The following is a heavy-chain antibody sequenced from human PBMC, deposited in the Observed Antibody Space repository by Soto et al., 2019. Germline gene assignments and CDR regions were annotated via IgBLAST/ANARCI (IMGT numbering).Heavy chain of an antibody. CDR1: GGSISSGGYP. CDR3: ARQGGLICSSTSCFLFSTTYYYYYGMDV. Sequence: SETLSLTCAVSGGSISSGGYPWSWIRQPPGKGLEWIGYINHSGSTNYNPSLKSRVTISVDTSKNQFSLKLSSVTAADTAVYYCARQGGLICSSTSCFLFSTTYYYYYGMDVWGQGTTVTVSS. CDR2: INHSGST. D-gene: IGHD2-2*01. V-gene: IGHV4-30-2*01. J-gene: IGHJ6*02.